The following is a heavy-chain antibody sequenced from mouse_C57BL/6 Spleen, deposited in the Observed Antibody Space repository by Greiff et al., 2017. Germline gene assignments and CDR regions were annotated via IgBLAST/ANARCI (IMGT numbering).Heavy chain of an antibody. CDR2: IYPGDGDT. D-gene: IGHD2-3*01. V-gene: IGHV1-80*01. CDR1: GYAFSSYW. Sequence: VKLQESGAELVKPGASVKISCKASGYAFSSYWMNWVKQRPGKGLEWIGQIYPGDGDTNYNGKFKGKATLTADKSSSTAYMQLSSLTSEDSAVYFCARDGYYPFYAMDYWGQGTLVTVSS. CDR3: ARDGYYPFYAMDY. J-gene: IGHJ4*01.